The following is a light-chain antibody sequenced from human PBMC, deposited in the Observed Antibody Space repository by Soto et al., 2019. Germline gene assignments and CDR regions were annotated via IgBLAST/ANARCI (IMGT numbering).Light chain of an antibody. CDR3: QQRGNWPLT. J-gene: IGKJ3*01. CDR2: AAS. Sequence: EIVLTQSPATLSLSPGERATLSCRASQGISTYLAWYQQKPGQAPRLLIYAASNRATGIPARFSGSGSGTDFTLTIRSLEPEDFAVYYCQQRGNWPLTFGPGTKVDI. V-gene: IGKV3-11*01. CDR1: QGISTY.